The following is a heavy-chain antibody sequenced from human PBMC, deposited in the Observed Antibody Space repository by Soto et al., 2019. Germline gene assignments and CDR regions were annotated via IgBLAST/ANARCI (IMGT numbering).Heavy chain of an antibody. CDR3: ARLFYYGSGSPWFDP. D-gene: IGHD3-10*01. V-gene: IGHV4-61*03. J-gene: IGHJ5*02. CDR1: GGSVSSGSYY. CDR2: ISYSGST. Sequence: SETLSLTCTVSGGSVSSGSYYWSWIRQPPGKGLEWIAYISYSGSTNHNPSLKSRVTISVDTSKNHFSLKLSSVTTADTAIYYCARLFYYGSGSPWFDPWGQGTLVTVS.